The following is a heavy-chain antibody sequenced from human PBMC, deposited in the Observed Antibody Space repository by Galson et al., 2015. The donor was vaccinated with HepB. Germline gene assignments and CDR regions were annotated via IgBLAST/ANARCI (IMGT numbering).Heavy chain of an antibody. CDR1: GGTFSSYA. CDR3: ARTDYGDWVYWYFDL. V-gene: IGHV1-69*13. CDR2: IIPIFGTA. D-gene: IGHD4-17*01. J-gene: IGHJ2*01. Sequence: SVKVSCKASGGTFSSYAISWVRQAPGKGLEWMGGIIPIFGTANYAQKFQGRVTITADESTSTAYMQLSSLRAEDTAVYYCARTDYGDWVYWYFDLWGRGTLVTVSS.